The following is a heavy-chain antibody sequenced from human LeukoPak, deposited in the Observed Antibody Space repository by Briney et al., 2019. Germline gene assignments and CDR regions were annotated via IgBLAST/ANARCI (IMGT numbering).Heavy chain of an antibody. D-gene: IGHD1-26*01. CDR1: GFTFSVFG. CDR3: AREVGSFDY. J-gene: IGHJ4*02. V-gene: IGHV3-23*01. Sequence: PGGSLRLSCATSGFTFSVFGMSWVRQAPGKGLEWVSVISGSGGSTYYVDSLKGRFTISRDNSQNTLYLQMNSLRAEDTAVYYCAREVGSFDYWGQGTLVTVSS. CDR2: ISGSGGST.